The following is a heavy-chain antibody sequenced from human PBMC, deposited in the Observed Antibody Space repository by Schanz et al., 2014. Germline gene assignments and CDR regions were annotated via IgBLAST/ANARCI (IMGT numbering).Heavy chain of an antibody. CDR1: GFTFSSYS. V-gene: IGHV3-21*02. J-gene: IGHJ4*02. CDR2: VSHGGTYI. D-gene: IGHD3-22*01. Sequence: EVLLVESGGGLVTPGESLRLSCAASGFTFSSYSMNWVRQAPGKGLEWVSSVSHGGTYIYYADSVRGRFTISRDDSKNTLYLQMNSLRPEDTAVYYCAKEDRTHSSDYVYWGQGTLVTVSS. CDR3: AKEDRTHSSDYVY.